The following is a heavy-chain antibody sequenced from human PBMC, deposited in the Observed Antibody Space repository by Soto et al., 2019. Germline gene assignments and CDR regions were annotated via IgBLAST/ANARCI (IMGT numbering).Heavy chain of an antibody. CDR1: GFTFSDYY. D-gene: IGHD2-21*01. J-gene: IGHJ4*02. CDR2: ISGSGNTI. Sequence: QVQLVGSGGGLVKPGGSLRLSCAASGFTFSDYYMSWIRQAPGKGLEWASYISGSGNTIYHADSVKGRFTISRDNAKNSLYLQMNSLRVEDTAVYYCAAYSRGDSPHWGQGTLVTVSS. V-gene: IGHV3-11*01. CDR3: AAYSRGDSPH.